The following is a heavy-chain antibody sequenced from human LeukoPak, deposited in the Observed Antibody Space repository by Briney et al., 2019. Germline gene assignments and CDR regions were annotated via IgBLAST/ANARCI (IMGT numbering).Heavy chain of an antibody. CDR3: ARAFGYYYDSSGDFFDY. J-gene: IGHJ4*02. V-gene: IGHV1-18*01. CDR1: GYTFTSYG. CDR2: ISAYNGNT. D-gene: IGHD3-22*01. Sequence: ASVKVSCKASGYTFTSYGISWVRQAPGQGLEWLGWISAYNGNTNYAQKLQGRVTMTTDTSTNTAYMELRSLRSDDTAMYYCARAFGYYYDSSGDFFDYWGQGTQVTVSS.